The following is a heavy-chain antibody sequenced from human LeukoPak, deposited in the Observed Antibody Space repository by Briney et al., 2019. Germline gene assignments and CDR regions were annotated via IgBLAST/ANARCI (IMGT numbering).Heavy chain of an antibody. J-gene: IGHJ4*02. CDR3: ARHSVEVWADY. Sequence: GASLKISCKGSGYRFTSYWIGWVRQLPGKGLEWVGSIYPGDSDTRYSPSFQGQVTISADKSISTAYLQWSSLKASDTAMYYCARHSVEVWADYWGQGTLVTVSS. CDR2: IYPGDSDT. D-gene: IGHD5-24*01. CDR1: GYRFTSYW. V-gene: IGHV5-51*01.